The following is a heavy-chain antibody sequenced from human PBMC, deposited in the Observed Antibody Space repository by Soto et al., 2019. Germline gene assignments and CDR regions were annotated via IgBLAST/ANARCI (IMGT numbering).Heavy chain of an antibody. CDR3: ARGLKEIPKMDV. CDR1: GYTFTSYY. V-gene: IGHV1-46*01. Sequence: GASVKVSCKASGYTFTSYYMHWVRQAPGQGLEWMGIINPSGGSTSYAQKLQGRVTMTRDTSTSTVYMELSRLRSDDTAVYYCARGLKEIPKMDVWGKGTTVTVSS. D-gene: IGHD3-16*01. J-gene: IGHJ6*04. CDR2: INPSGGST.